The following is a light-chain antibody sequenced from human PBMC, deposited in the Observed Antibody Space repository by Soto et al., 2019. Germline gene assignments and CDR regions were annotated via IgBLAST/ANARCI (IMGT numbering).Light chain of an antibody. V-gene: IGLV2-14*03. Sequence: QSVLTQPASVSGSPGQSITISCTGTSSDIGGYDYVSWYQQHPGKAPKLMIYEVIHRPSGVSNRFSGSKSDNTASLTISGLQAEDESEYYCTSYTTGDTLVFGGGTKLTVL. CDR2: EVI. J-gene: IGLJ1*01. CDR3: TSYTTGDTLV. CDR1: SSDIGGYDY.